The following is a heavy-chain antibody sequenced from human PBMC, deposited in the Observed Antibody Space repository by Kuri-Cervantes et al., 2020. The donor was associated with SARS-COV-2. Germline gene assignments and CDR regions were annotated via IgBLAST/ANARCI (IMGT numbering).Heavy chain of an antibody. CDR3: VRIPPGHITVFGVVIPAAFGV. CDR2: MYHSGST. Sequence: SETLSLTCTVSGGSISSSSYYWGWIRQPPGKGLEWIGSMYHSGSTTYNPFLKSRVTISVDTSKNQFSPMLTSVTAADTAVYYCVRIPPGHITVFGVVIPAAFGVWGQGTMVTVSS. J-gene: IGHJ3*01. D-gene: IGHD3-3*01. CDR1: GGSISSSSYY. V-gene: IGHV4-39*07.